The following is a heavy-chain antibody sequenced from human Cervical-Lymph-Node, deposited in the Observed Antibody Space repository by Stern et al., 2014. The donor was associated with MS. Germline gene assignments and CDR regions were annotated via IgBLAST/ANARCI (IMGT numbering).Heavy chain of an antibody. J-gene: IGHJ6*02. D-gene: IGHD6-6*01. CDR3: ARTKDSSIGARPGEYHYVGMDV. CDR2: INPSGGST. Sequence: DQLVESGAEVKKPGASVKLSCKASGYTFITHYMHWVRQAPGQGLEWMGLINPSGGSTTYAQKFQDRVTMTRDTSTSTFYMYLSSLRSEDTAVYYCARTKDSSIGARPGEYHYVGMDVWGQGTTVSVPS. CDR1: GYTFITHY. V-gene: IGHV1-46*01.